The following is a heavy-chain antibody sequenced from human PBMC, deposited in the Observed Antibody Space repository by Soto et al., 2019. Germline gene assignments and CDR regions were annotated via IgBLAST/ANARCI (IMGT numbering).Heavy chain of an antibody. V-gene: IGHV3-72*01. Sequence: PGGSLRLSCGASGFTFSDHYMDWVRQAPGKGLEWVGRIRKKANSYSTEYAASVKGRFTVSRDDSKNTLYLQMNSLKTEDTAVYFGERETKPIFYFLEYGRKGSLVPV. CDR3: ERETKPIFYFLEY. CDR1: GFTFSDHY. CDR2: IRKKANSYST. D-gene: IGHD3-3*02. J-gene: IGHJ4*02.